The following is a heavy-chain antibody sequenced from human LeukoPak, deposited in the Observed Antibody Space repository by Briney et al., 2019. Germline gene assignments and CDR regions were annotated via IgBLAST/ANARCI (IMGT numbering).Heavy chain of an antibody. CDR2: IKGDEMTT. CDR3: ARGGLFAYYFDY. D-gene: IGHD3-10*02. Sequence: GGSLRLSCAASGFTFTTYWMHWVRHAPGKGLEWVSRIKGDEMTTNYADSVEGRFTISRDNAKNTVYLEINSLRAEDTAVYYCARGGLFAYYFDYWGQGTLVTVSS. J-gene: IGHJ4*02. CDR1: GFTFTTYW. V-gene: IGHV3-74*01.